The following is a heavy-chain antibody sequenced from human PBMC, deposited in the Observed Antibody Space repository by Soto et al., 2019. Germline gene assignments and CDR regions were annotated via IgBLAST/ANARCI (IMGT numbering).Heavy chain of an antibody. V-gene: IGHV4-34*01. D-gene: IGHD2-2*01. CDR3: ARAPDIVVVPAAIEGIFDY. CDR1: GGSFSGYY. Sequence: ETLSLTCAVYGGSFSGYYWSWIRQPPGKGLEWIGEINHSGSTNYNPSLKSRVTISVDTSKNQFSLKLSSVTAADTAVYYCARAPDIVVVPAAIEGIFDYWGQGTLVTVSS. CDR2: INHSGST. J-gene: IGHJ4*02.